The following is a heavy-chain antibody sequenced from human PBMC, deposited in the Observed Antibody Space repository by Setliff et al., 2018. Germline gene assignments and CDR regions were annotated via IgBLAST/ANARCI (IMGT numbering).Heavy chain of an antibody. D-gene: IGHD2-21*01. CDR2: INHYGST. V-gene: IGHV4-34*01. CDR1: DGSFSDYY. CDR3: ARRWNFGPYGGSWFDS. J-gene: IGHJ5*01. Sequence: PSETLSLTCAVYDGSFSDYYWSWIRQPPGKGLEWIGEINHYGSTKYKSSLKSRVTISVDTSKNQFSLKLNSVTAADTAVYYCARRWNFGPYGGSWFDSWGQGALVTVSS.